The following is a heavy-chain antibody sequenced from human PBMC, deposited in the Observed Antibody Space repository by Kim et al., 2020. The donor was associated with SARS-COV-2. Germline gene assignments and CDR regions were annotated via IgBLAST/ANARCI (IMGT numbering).Heavy chain of an antibody. CDR1: GFTFSSYW. Sequence: GGSLRLSCAASGFTFSSYWMSWVRQAPGKGLEWVANIKQDGSEKYYVDSVKGRFTISRDNAKNSLYLQMNSLRAEDTAVYYCARATYYYGSGRPYREYYYYYGMDVWGQGTTVTVSS. J-gene: IGHJ6*02. V-gene: IGHV3-7*04. CDR3: ARATYYYGSGRPYREYYYYYGMDV. CDR2: IKQDGSEK. D-gene: IGHD3-10*01.